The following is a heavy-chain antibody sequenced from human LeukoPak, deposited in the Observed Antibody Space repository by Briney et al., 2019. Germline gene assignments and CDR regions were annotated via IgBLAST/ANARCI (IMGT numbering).Heavy chain of an antibody. CDR1: GYTFTGYY. CDR3: ATHSSSWTTLWYYYYYMDV. Sequence: PEASVKVSCKASGYTFTGYYMHWVRQAPGQGLEWMGWINPNSGGTNYAQKFQGRVTMTRDTSISTAYMELSRLRSDDTAVYYCATHSSSWTTLWYYYYYMDVWGKGTTVTVSS. V-gene: IGHV1-2*02. CDR2: INPNSGGT. D-gene: IGHD6-13*01. J-gene: IGHJ6*03.